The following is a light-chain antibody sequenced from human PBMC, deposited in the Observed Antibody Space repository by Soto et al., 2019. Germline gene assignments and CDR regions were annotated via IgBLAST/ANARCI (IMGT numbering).Light chain of an antibody. CDR3: QQGHNWPLT. CDR1: QSINSE. Sequence: EIVMTQSPATLSLSPGERAALSCRASQSINSELAWYQQKPGQPPRLRIYGAYTRATGVPARFTGSESGSEFTLTITGLQSEDFGVYYWQQGHNWPLTFGQGTRLEI. J-gene: IGKJ2*01. CDR2: GAY. V-gene: IGKV3-15*01.